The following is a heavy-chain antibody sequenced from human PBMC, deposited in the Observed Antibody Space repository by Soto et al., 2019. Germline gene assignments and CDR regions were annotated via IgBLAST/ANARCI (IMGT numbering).Heavy chain of an antibody. D-gene: IGHD2-21*02. Sequence: QITLKESGPPLVKPTQTLTLTCTFSGFSLSTSGVGVGWIRQPPGKALEWLALIYWDDDKRYSPSLKSRLTLTKDTYKSQVVLTVTNMDAVDAATYYCAHNVGVTTNDAFDIWGQGTIVTGSS. J-gene: IGHJ3*02. CDR3: AHNVGVTTNDAFDI. CDR1: GFSLSTSGVG. CDR2: IYWDDDK. V-gene: IGHV2-5*02.